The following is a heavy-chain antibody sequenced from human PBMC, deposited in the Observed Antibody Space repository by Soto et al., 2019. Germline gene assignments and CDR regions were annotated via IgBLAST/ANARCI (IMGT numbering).Heavy chain of an antibody. D-gene: IGHD6-19*01. CDR3: ARDPYSSGWFDY. CDR1: GFTFSSYA. J-gene: IGHJ4*02. V-gene: IGHV3-64*01. Sequence: GGSLRLSCAASGFTFSSYAMHWVRQAPGKGLEYVSAISSNGGSTYYANSVKGRFTISRDNSKNTLYLQMGSLRAEDMAVYYCARDPYSSGWFDYWGQGTLVTVSS. CDR2: ISSNGGST.